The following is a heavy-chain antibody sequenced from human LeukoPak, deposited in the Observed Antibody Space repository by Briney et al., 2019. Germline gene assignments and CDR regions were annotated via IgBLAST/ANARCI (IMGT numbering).Heavy chain of an antibody. V-gene: IGHV3-7*01. D-gene: IGHD3-16*02. J-gene: IGHJ4*02. CDR3: ATDRDGTDWGNYRFHY. Sequence: GGSLRLSCAASGFTFSSYWMIWVRQPPGKGLEWVANINHDGSEKNYVDSVKGRFTFSRDNAKNSLYLQMNSLRVDDTAVYYCATDRDGTDWGNYRFHYWDQGTLVTVSS. CDR1: GFTFSSYW. CDR2: INHDGSEK.